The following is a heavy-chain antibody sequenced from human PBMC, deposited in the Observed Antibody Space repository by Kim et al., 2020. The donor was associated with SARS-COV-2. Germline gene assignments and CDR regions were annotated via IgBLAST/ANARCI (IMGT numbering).Heavy chain of an antibody. CDR3: AKVKNNILIGYHVGMDV. D-gene: IGHD3-9*01. CDR2: ITSNGGST. Sequence: GGSLRLSCSASGFTFSNYLMHWVRQAPGKGLEYVAAITSNGGSTSYAASVKGRFTISRDNSKNTLYLQMRSLRGEDKAVYYCAKVKNNILIGYHVGMDVWSQGTTVTVSS. V-gene: IGHV3-64D*06. CDR1: GFTFSNYL. J-gene: IGHJ6*02.